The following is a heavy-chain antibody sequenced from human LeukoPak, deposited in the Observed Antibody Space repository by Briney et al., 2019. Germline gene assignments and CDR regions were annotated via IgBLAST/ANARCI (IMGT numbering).Heavy chain of an antibody. D-gene: IGHD3-22*01. J-gene: IGHJ4*02. CDR3: ARDPSGYFNY. Sequence: KSSETLFLTCTVSGGSVSSGNYYWSWIRQPPGKGLEWIGYIYYSGDTNYNPSLKGRVTISVDTSKNQVSLKLSSVTAADTAVYYCARDPSGYFNYWGQGTLVTVSS. V-gene: IGHV4-61*01. CDR1: GGSVSSGNYY. CDR2: IYYSGDT.